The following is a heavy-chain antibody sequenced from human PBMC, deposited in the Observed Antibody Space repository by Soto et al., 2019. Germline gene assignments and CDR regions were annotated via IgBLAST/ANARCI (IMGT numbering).Heavy chain of an antibody. J-gene: IGHJ6*02. Sequence: QVQLVESGGGVVQPGRSLRLSCAASGFTFSSYGMHWVRQAPGKGLEWVAVISYDGSNKYYADSVKGRFTISRDNSKNTLYLQMNSLRAEDTAVYYCAKDFSGSYYGYGMDVWGQGTTVTVSS. D-gene: IGHD1-26*01. CDR1: GFTFSSYG. CDR2: ISYDGSNK. CDR3: AKDFSGSYYGYGMDV. V-gene: IGHV3-30*18.